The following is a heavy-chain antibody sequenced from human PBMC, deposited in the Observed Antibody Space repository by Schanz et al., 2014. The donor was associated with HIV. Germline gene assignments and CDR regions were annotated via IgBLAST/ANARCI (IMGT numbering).Heavy chain of an antibody. CDR1: GYTFTGYY. CDR2: INPNSGGT. CDR3: AMGPDYYDSSAYYRVGLWYFDL. Sequence: QVQLVQSGAEVKKPGASVKVSCKASGYTFTGYYMHWVRQAPGQGLEWMGWINPNSGGTNYAQKFQGRVTMTRDTSISTAYMELRRLRYDDTAVYYCAMGPDYYDSSAYYRVGLWYFDLWGRGTLVTDSS. J-gene: IGHJ2*01. V-gene: IGHV1-2*02. D-gene: IGHD3-22*01.